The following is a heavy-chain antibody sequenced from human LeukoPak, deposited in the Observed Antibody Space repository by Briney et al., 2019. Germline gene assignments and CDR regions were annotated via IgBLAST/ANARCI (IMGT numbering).Heavy chain of an antibody. D-gene: IGHD3-10*01. V-gene: IGHV1-2*02. J-gene: IGHJ4*02. CDR2: INPNSGGT. CDR1: GYTFTGHY. CDR3: ARGRTTMVRGVIITGALDY. Sequence: GASVKVSCKASGYTFTGHYIHWVRQAPGQGLEWMGWINPNSGGTKYAQKFQGRLTVTRDTSISTAYMEVSRVRSDDTAVYYCARGRTTMVRGVIITGALDYWGQGTLVTVSS.